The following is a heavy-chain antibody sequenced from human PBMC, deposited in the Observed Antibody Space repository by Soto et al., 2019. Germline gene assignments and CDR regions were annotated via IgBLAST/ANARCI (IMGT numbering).Heavy chain of an antibody. D-gene: IGHD2-21*01. CDR3: AAGACGDCYYGMDV. CDR1: GFTFSSYA. J-gene: IGHJ6*02. V-gene: IGHV3-30-3*01. Sequence: GGSLRLSCAASGFTFSSYAMHWVRQAPGKGLEWVAVISYDGSNKYYADSVKGRFTISRDNSKNTLYLQMNSLRAEDTAVYYCAAGACGDCYYGMDVWGQGTTVTVSS. CDR2: ISYDGSNK.